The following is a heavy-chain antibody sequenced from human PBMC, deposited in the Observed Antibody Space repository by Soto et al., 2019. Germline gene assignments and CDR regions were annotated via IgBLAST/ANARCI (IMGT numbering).Heavy chain of an antibody. J-gene: IGHJ4*02. CDR2: ISNSDYTT. CDR3: ASGIWSLDY. V-gene: IGHV3-11*01. D-gene: IGHD2-15*01. CDR1: GITLSNNY. Sequence: QVHLVASGGGLVKPGGSLRLSCVASGITLSNNYMTWIRQAPGKGLEWLSYISNSDYTTYYADSVKGRFTISRENAQNSLYLQLNGGRIEDTAVYYCASGIWSLDYWGQGILVTVSS.